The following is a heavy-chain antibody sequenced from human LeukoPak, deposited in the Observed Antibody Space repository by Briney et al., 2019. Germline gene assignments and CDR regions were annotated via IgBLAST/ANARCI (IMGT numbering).Heavy chain of an antibody. CDR1: GFTFSSYA. CDR2: ISGSGDNT. V-gene: IGHV3-23*01. CDR3: AKDDAWLRYQY. J-gene: IGHJ4*02. D-gene: IGHD3-9*01. Sequence: PGGSLRLSCAASGFTFSSYAMSWVRQAPGKGLEWVSAISGSGDNTYYADSVKGRFTISRDNSKKMLYLHMKSLRAEDTAVYYCAKDDAWLRYQYWGQGTLVTVSS.